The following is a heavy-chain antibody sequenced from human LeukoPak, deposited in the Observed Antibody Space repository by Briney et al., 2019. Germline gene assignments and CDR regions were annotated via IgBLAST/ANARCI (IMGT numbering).Heavy chain of an antibody. CDR2: IYTSGST. D-gene: IGHD3-9*01. V-gene: IGHV4-61*02. Sequence: SSQTLSLTCTVSGGSISSGSYYWSWIRQPAGKGLEWIGRIYTSGSTNYNPSLKSRVTISVDTSKNQFSLKLSSVTAADTAVYYCAKDYILTGSDYWGQGTLVTVSS. J-gene: IGHJ4*02. CDR3: AKDYILTGSDY. CDR1: GGSISSGSYY.